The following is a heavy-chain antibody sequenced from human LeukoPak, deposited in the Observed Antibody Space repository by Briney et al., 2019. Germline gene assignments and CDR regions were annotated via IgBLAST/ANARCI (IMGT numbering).Heavy chain of an antibody. CDR3: ARDFDSTYYDFWSGYPDAFDI. Sequence: GGSLRLSCAASGLTFGDYTMNWVRQAPGKGLEWVALISRNGVATKYADSVRGRFTISRDNSKNSLYLQMNSLRAEDTAVYYCARDFDSTYYDFWSGYPDAFDIWGQGTMVTVSS. V-gene: IGHV3-43*01. CDR1: GLTFGDYT. J-gene: IGHJ3*02. CDR2: ISRNGVAT. D-gene: IGHD3-3*01.